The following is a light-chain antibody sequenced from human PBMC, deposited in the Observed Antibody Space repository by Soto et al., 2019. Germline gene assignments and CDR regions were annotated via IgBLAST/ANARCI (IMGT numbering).Light chain of an antibody. CDR2: EAT. CDR3: TSCITANTRCV. Sequence: QSALTQPASVSGSPGQSITISCTGSSSDVGTYDLVSWYQHHPGAAPKLMIYEATRRPSGISNRFSGSKSGNTASLTISGLQAEDEADYYCTSCITANTRCVFGSGTKLTVL. V-gene: IGLV2-14*02. CDR1: SSDVGTYDL. J-gene: IGLJ1*01.